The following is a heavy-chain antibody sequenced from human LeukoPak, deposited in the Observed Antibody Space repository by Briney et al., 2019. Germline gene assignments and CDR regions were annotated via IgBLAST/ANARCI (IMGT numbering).Heavy chain of an antibody. Sequence: GGSLRLSCAASGFTFNNYCMSRVRQAPGKGLQWVANIKQDGSQKFYVDSVKGRFTISRDNTKNSLYLQMNSLRAEDTAMYYCARGDFSDYGDYVDAFDVWGQGTMVTVSS. D-gene: IGHD4-17*01. V-gene: IGHV3-7*01. CDR2: IKQDGSQK. CDR3: ARGDFSDYGDYVDAFDV. J-gene: IGHJ3*01. CDR1: GFTFNNYC.